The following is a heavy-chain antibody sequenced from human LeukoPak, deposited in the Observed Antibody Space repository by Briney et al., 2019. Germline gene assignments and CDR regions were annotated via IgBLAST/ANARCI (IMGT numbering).Heavy chain of an antibody. CDR1: GGSISSSSYY. D-gene: IGHD1-14*01. J-gene: IGHJ4*02. V-gene: IGHV4-39*02. Sequence: PSETLSLTCTVSGGSISSSSYYWGWIRQPPGKGLEWIGSIYYSGSTYYNPSLKSRVTISVDTSKNQFSLKLSSVTAADTAVYYCARDRQVRTGNFDYWGQGTLVTVSS. CDR3: ARDRQVRTGNFDY. CDR2: IYYSGST.